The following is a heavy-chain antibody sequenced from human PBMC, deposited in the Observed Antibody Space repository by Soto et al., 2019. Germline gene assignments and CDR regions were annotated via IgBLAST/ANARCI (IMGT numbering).Heavy chain of an antibody. V-gene: IGHV4-4*02. CDR1: GGSISSSNW. CDR2: IYHSGST. D-gene: IGHD1-26*01. J-gene: IGHJ4*02. CDR3: ARQVGAIGAGYYFDY. Sequence: QVQLQESGPGLVKPSGTLSLTCAVSGGSISSSNWWSWVRQPPGKGLEWIGEIYHSGSTNYNPSLKSRVTIAVDKSKNQFSLKLSSVTAADTAVYYCARQVGAIGAGYYFDYWGQGTLVTVSS.